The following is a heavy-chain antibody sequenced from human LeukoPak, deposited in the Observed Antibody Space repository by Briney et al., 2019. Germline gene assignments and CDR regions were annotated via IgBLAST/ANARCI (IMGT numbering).Heavy chain of an antibody. CDR1: GGTFSSYA. CDR2: IIPIFGTA. V-gene: IGHV1-69*05. J-gene: IGHJ4*02. CDR3: ASSKEYSSSWHFPDY. D-gene: IGHD6-13*01. Sequence: SVKVSCKASGGTFSSYAISWVRQAPGQGLEWMGRIIPIFGTANYAQKFQGRVTITTDESTSTAYMELSSLRSEDTAVYYCASSKEYSSSWHFPDYWGQGTLVTVSS.